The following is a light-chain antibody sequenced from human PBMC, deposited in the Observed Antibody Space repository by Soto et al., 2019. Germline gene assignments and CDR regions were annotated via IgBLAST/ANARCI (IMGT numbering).Light chain of an antibody. CDR1: SSDVGDYNY. CDR2: EVS. CDR3: SSYTTSGTYV. Sequence: QSALTQPASVSGSPGQSITISCAGTSSDVGDYNYVSWYQQHPGKAPKLMISEVSNRPSGVSNRFSGSKSGNTASLTISGLQAEDEADYYCSSYTTSGTYVFGTGTKVTVL. J-gene: IGLJ1*01. V-gene: IGLV2-14*01.